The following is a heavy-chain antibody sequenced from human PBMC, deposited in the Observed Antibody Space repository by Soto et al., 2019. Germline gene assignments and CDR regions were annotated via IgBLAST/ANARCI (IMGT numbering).Heavy chain of an antibody. V-gene: IGHV4-39*01. D-gene: IGHD1-1*01. Sequence: QLQLQESGPGLVKPSETLSLTCTVSVGSISSSSYYWGWIRQPPGKGLEWIGSIYYSGSTYYNPSLKSRVTISVDTSKNQFSLKLSSVTAADTAVYYCARQNWNFNWFDPWGQGTLVTVSS. CDR2: IYYSGST. CDR1: VGSISSSSYY. CDR3: ARQNWNFNWFDP. J-gene: IGHJ5*02.